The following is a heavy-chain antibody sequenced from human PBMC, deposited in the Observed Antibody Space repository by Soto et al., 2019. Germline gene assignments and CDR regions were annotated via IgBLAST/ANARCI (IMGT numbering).Heavy chain of an antibody. D-gene: IGHD6-13*01. V-gene: IGHV1-18*04. CDR3: ARKRQHRYYYYGMDV. CDR2: ISAYNGNT. J-gene: IGHJ6*02. Sequence: XSVKVSCKSGGYAFSSYGISWVRQAPGQGLEWMGWISAYNGNTNYAQKLQGRVTMTTDTSTSTAYMELRSLRSDDTAVYYCARKRQHRYYYYGMDVWGQGTTVTVSS. CDR1: GYAFSSYG.